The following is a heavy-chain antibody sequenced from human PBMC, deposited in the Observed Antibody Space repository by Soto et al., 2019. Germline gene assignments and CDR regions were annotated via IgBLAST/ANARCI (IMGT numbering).Heavy chain of an antibody. V-gene: IGHV1-2*04. Sequence: GASVKVSCKASGYTFTGYYMHWVRQAPGQGLEWMGWINPNSGGTNYAQKFRGWVTMTRDTSISTAYMELSRLRSDDTAVYYCARGSLTYCSSTSCYLRPPGYGMDVWGQGTTVTVSS. CDR3: ARGSLTYCSSTSCYLRPPGYGMDV. CDR2: INPNSGGT. J-gene: IGHJ6*02. D-gene: IGHD2-2*01. CDR1: GYTFTGYY.